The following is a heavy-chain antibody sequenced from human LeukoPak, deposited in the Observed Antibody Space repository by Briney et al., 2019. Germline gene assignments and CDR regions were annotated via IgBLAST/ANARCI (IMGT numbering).Heavy chain of an antibody. CDR2: INWSGGST. J-gene: IGHJ4*02. CDR3: ARAPITSPFYFDC. V-gene: IGHV3-20*04. CDR1: GFAFAEYG. Sequence: GGSLRLSCTASGFAFAEYGMSWVRQVPGKGLEWVSGINWSGGSTGYADPLRGRFTISRDNAKNSLYLQMDSLRAEDTALYYCARAPITSPFYFDCWGQGTMVTVSS. D-gene: IGHD2-2*01.